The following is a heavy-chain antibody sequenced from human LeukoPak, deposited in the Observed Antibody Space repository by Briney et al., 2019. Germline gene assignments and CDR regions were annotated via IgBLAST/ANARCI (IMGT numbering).Heavy chain of an antibody. D-gene: IGHD4-17*01. Sequence: SETLSLTCTVSGGSISSSSYYWGWIRQPPGKGLEWIGSISYTGSTFYKPSLNSRVTISIDTSKNHFFLDLTSVTAADTAMYYCASEPTVNDAFDMWGQGTLVTVSS. V-gene: IGHV4-39*07. J-gene: IGHJ3*02. CDR1: GGSISSSSYY. CDR2: ISYTGST. CDR3: ASEPTVNDAFDM.